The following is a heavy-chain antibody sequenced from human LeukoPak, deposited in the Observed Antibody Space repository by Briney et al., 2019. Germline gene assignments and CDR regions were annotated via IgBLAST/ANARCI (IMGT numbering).Heavy chain of an antibody. V-gene: IGHV4-39*01. CDR2: ISYNGNT. J-gene: IGHJ3*02. CDR3: ASLPVAGMRAFDI. CDR1: DGSISSNTYF. Sequence: SETLSLTCSVSDGSISSNTYFWGWIRQPPGTGLEWIGSISYNGNTYYNPSLKSRVTISVDTSKNQFSLKLNSVTAADTAVYYCASLPVAGMRAFDIWGQGTMVTVSS. D-gene: IGHD6-19*01.